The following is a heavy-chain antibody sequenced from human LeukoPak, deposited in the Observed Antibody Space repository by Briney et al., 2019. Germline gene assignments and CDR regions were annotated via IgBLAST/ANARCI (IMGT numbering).Heavy chain of an antibody. Sequence: GGSLRLSCATSGLAVSNNYMSWVRQAPGKGLEWVSIIYSGDITKYVDSVKGRFTISRDNSKNTLYLEMSSLRAEDTAVYYCTRDSTTFRFGYWGQGTLVTVSS. V-gene: IGHV3-53*01. D-gene: IGHD4-11*01. CDR3: TRDSTTFRFGY. CDR2: IYSGDIT. CDR1: GLAVSNNY. J-gene: IGHJ4*02.